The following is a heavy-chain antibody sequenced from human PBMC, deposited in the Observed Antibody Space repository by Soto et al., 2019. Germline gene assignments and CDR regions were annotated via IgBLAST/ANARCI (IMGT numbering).Heavy chain of an antibody. CDR2: IYHSGAT. CDR1: GDSISSGAYY. CDR3: ARDGGYATVDC. J-gene: IGHJ4*02. V-gene: IGHV4-30-4*01. D-gene: IGHD2-15*01. Sequence: QVQLQESGPGLVQPSQTLSLTCTVSGDSISSGAYYWSWIRQPPGKGLEWIGYIYHSGATYYNPSRESRVTMSVDTSKNQFSLRLSSVTAADTAVYYCARDGGYATVDCWGQGTLVTVSS.